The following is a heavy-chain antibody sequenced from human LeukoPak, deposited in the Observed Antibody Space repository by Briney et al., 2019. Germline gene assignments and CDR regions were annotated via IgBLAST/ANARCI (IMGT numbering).Heavy chain of an antibody. Sequence: SETLSLTCTVSGGSISSYYWSWIRQPPGKGLEWIGYIYYSGSTNYNPSLKSRVTISVDTSKNQFSLKLSSVTAADTAVYYCARESRYCSGGSCYSVSRPYFDYWGQGTLVTVSS. CDR2: IYYSGST. V-gene: IGHV4-59*12. CDR3: ARESRYCSGGSCYSVSRPYFDY. CDR1: GGSISSYY. D-gene: IGHD2-15*01. J-gene: IGHJ4*02.